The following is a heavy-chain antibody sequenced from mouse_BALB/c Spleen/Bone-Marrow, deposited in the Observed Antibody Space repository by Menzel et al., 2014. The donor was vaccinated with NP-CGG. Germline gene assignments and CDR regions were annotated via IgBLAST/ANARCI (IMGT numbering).Heavy chain of an antibody. Sequence: QVQLQQSGAELVRPGSSVKISCKASGYAFSVYWMNWVKQKPGQGLEWIGQIYPGDGDTNYNGKFKGRATLTADKSSNTAYMQLSSLTSEDSAVYFCARGGISLDYWGQGTTRTVSS. CDR1: GYAFSVYW. V-gene: IGHV1-80*01. J-gene: IGHJ2*01. CDR2: IYPGDGDT. CDR3: ARGGISLDY.